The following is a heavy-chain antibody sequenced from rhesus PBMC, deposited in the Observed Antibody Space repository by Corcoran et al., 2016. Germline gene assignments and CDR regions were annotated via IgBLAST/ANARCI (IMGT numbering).Heavy chain of an antibody. V-gene: IGHV3-16*01. CDR2: IRNKANGGTA. J-gene: IGHJ4*01. Sequence: EVRLVGSGGGLVQPAGSLRLSCAASGFTFSDYSMTWVRQAHGKGPAWAGFIRNKANGGTAAYAESVKGRFTISRDDSKNTLYLQMNSLKTEDTAVYYCTRSYIWTFDYWGQGVLVTVSA. D-gene: IGHD3-3*01. CDR1: GFTFSDYS. CDR3: TRSYIWTFDY.